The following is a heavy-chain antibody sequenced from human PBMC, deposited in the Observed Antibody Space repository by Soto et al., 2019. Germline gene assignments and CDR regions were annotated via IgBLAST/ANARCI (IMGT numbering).Heavy chain of an antibody. J-gene: IGHJ4*02. Sequence: SETLSLTCAVFGGSFSGYHSIWIRQSPGKGLEWIGEINHSGSTNYNPSLKNRVTISVDTSKNQFSLKLNSVNAADMAVYYCARAYSPVVSYWGQGTPVTVSS. CDR2: INHSGST. V-gene: IGHV4-34*01. CDR3: ARAYSPVVSY. D-gene: IGHD2-15*01. CDR1: GGSFSGYH.